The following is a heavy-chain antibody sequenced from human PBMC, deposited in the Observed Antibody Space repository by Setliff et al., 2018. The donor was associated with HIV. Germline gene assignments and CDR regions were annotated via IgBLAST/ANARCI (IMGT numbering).Heavy chain of an antibody. CDR1: GGSISSSSYY. Sequence: KASETLSLTCTVSGGSISSSSYYWGWIRQPPGKGLEWIGSIYYSGSTSYNPSLKSRVTISVDTSKNQFSLKLKSLTAADTAMYYCARGVWSGYYPDAFDIWGQGTMVTVSS. D-gene: IGHD3-3*01. CDR3: ARGVWSGYYPDAFDI. J-gene: IGHJ3*02. CDR2: IYYSGST. V-gene: IGHV4-39*07.